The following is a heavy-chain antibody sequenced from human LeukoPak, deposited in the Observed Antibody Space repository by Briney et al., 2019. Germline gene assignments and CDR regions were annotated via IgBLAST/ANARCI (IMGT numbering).Heavy chain of an antibody. CDR3: AKDPFPRYCSGGSCLGGYFDY. J-gene: IGHJ4*02. CDR1: GFTFSSYA. V-gene: IGHV3-23*01. Sequence: GGSLRLSCAASGFTFSSYAMSWVRQAPGKGLEWVSAISGSGGSTYYADSVKGRFTISRDNSKNTLYLQMNSLRAEDTAVYYCAKDPFPRYCSGGSCLGGYFDYWGQGTLVTVSS. D-gene: IGHD2-15*01. CDR2: ISGSGGST.